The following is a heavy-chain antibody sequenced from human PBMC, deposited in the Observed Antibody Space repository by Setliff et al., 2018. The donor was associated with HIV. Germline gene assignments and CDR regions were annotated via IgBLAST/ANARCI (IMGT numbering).Heavy chain of an antibody. CDR2: VFSTGSL. J-gene: IGHJ5*02. CDR1: GVSISSSRFY. Sequence: TLSLTCSVSGVSISSSRFYWAWIRQSPGKGLEWIGSVFSTGSLYYNPPLRGRITISIDASENHFTLRLTSVTAEDTALYFCARSFGNSWSGDRPHNYFDPWGQGTLVT. V-gene: IGHV4-39*02. D-gene: IGHD4-4*01. CDR3: ARSFGNSWSGDRPHNYFDP.